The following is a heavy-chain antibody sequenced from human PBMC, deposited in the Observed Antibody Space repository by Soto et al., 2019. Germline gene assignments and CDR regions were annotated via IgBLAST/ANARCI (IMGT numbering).Heavy chain of an antibody. CDR2: ISASGGDT. CDR3: ATNGDCSRVICYWHVEY. V-gene: IGHV3-23*01. J-gene: IGHJ4*02. Sequence: EVHLQGSGGGLVQPGGSLRLSCAASGFNFNYYAMNWVRRAPGKGLEWVSAISASGGDTYYADSVKGRFTISRDNSKNTQSLQMNSLRAEDTAVYYCATNGDCSRVICYWHVEYWGQGILVTVSS. CDR1: GFNFNYYA. D-gene: IGHD2-15*01.